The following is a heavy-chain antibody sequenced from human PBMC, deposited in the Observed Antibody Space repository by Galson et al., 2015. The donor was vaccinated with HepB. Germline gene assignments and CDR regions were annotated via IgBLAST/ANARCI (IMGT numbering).Heavy chain of an antibody. D-gene: IGHD2-15*01. CDR1: GFTFSSYS. Sequence: SLRLSCAASGFTFSSYSMNWVRQAPGKGLEWVSSISSSSSYIYYADSVKGRFTISRDNAKNSLYLQMNSLRAEDTAVYYCARGGRGYCSGGSCHSYWYFDLWGRGTLVTVSS. CDR3: ARGGRGYCSGGSCHSYWYFDL. V-gene: IGHV3-21*01. CDR2: ISSSSSYI. J-gene: IGHJ2*01.